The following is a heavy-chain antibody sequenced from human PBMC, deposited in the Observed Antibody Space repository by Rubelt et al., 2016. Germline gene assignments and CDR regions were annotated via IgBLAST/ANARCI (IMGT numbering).Heavy chain of an antibody. Sequence: SGFTFSSYAMHWVRQAPGKGLEYVSAISSNGGSTYHADSVKGRFTISRDNSKNTLYLQMSSLRAEDTAVYYCVKALYDYVWGSYRYGYWGQGTLVTVSS. CDR3: VKALYDYVWGSYRYGY. CDR2: ISSNGGST. J-gene: IGHJ4*02. CDR1: GFTFSSYA. D-gene: IGHD3-16*02. V-gene: IGHV3-64D*06.